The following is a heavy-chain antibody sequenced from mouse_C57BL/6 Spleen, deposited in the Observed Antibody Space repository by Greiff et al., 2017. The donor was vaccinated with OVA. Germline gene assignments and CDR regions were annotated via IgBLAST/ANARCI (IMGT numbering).Heavy chain of an antibody. Sequence: VQLQQSGAELVRPGASVKLSCKASGYTFTDYYINWVKQRPGQGLEWIARIYPGSGNTYYNEKFKGKATLTAEKSSSTAYMQLSSLTSEDSAVYFCARAVYDYDGGYYAMDYWGQGTSVTVSS. J-gene: IGHJ4*01. CDR3: ARAVYDYDGGYYAMDY. V-gene: IGHV1-76*01. CDR2: IYPGSGNT. D-gene: IGHD2-4*01. CDR1: GYTFTDYY.